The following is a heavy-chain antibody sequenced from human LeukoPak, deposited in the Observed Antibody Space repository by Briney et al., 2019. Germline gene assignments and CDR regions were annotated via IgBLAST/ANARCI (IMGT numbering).Heavy chain of an antibody. CDR2: ISSSSSYI. V-gene: IGHV3-21*01. D-gene: IGHD3-10*01. CDR1: GFTFSSYS. J-gene: IGHJ5*02. Sequence: GGSVRLSCAASGFTFSSYSMNWVRQAPGKGLEWVSSISSSSSYIYYADSVKGRFTISRDNAKNSLYLQMDSLRAEDTAVYYCASVGPGSYGFDPWGQGTLVTVSS. CDR3: ASVGPGSYGFDP.